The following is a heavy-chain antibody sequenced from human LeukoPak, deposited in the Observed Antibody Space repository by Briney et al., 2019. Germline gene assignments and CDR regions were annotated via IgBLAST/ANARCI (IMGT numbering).Heavy chain of an antibody. CDR3: ARDDDFWSGYYYYGMDV. CDR1: GGSISSYY. CDR2: IYTSGST. D-gene: IGHD3-3*01. V-gene: IGHV4-4*07. J-gene: IGHJ6*02. Sequence: SETLSLTCTVSGGSISSYYWSWIRQPAGKGLEWIGRIYTSGSTNYNPSLKSRVTMSVDTSKNQFSLKLSSVTAADTAVYYCARDDDFWSGYYYYGMDVWGQGTTVTVSS.